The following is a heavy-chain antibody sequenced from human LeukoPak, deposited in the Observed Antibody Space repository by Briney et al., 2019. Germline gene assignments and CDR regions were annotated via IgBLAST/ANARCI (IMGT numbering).Heavy chain of an antibody. CDR1: GGTFSSYA. CDR3: ARVVNPHRYYYMDV. CDR2: IIPIFGTA. J-gene: IGHJ6*03. D-gene: IGHD4-23*01. V-gene: IGHV1-69*05. Sequence: SVKVSCKASGGTFSSYAISWVRQAPGQGLEWMGGIIPIFGTANYAQKFQGRVTITTDESTSTAYMELSSLRPEDTAVYYCARVVNPHRYYYMDVWGKGTTVTVSS.